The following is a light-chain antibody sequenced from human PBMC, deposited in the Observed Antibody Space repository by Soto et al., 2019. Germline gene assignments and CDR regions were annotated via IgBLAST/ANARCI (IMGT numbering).Light chain of an antibody. J-gene: IGKJ5*01. CDR1: QSVSSY. CDR2: DAS. CDR3: QQRSNWPIT. V-gene: IGKV3-11*01. Sequence: ENVLTQSPATLSLSPGERATLSCRASQSVSSYLAWYQQKPGQAPRLLIYDASHRATGIPARFSGSGSGTDFALTISSLEPEDFAVYYCQQRSNWPITFGQGTRLEIK.